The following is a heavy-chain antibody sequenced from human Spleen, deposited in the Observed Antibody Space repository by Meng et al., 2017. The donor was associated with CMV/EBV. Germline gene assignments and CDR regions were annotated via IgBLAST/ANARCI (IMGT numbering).Heavy chain of an antibody. V-gene: IGHV3-11*04. Sequence: GGSLRLSCVASGFTFSDYYMSWIRQAPGKGLEWISYISSSGSAIYYADSVKGRFTISRDNTKNSLYLQMNSLRAEDTAVYYCARGGDYYDFWSGHFYWGQGTLVTVSS. D-gene: IGHD3-3*01. J-gene: IGHJ4*02. CDR3: ARGGDYYDFWSGHFY. CDR2: ISSSGSAI. CDR1: GFTFSDYY.